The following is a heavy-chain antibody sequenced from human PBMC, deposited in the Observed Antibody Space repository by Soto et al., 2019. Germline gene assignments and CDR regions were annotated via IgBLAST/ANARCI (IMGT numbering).Heavy chain of an antibody. CDR1: GFTFSSYS. V-gene: IGHV3-48*04. D-gene: IGHD7-27*01. CDR2: ISSSSSTI. J-gene: IGHJ3*02. Sequence: GGSLRLSCAASGFTFSSYSMNWVRQAPGKGLEWVSYISSSSSTIYYADSVKGRFTISRDNAKNSLYLQMNSLRAEDTAVYYCAREHSGTGDGDAFDIWGQGTMVTVSS. CDR3: AREHSGTGDGDAFDI.